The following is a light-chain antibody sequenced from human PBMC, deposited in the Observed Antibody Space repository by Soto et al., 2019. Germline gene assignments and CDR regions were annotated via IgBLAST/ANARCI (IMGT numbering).Light chain of an antibody. V-gene: IGLV2-14*01. CDR3: SSYTSSTTLSVV. J-gene: IGLJ2*01. CDR2: GVT. Sequence: QSVLTQPASVSGSPGQSITISCTGTSSDVGGYNYVSWYQQHPGKAPKLMIYGVTNRPSGASNRFSGSKSGNTASLTISGLQAEDEADYYCSSYTSSTTLSVVFGGGTKLTVL. CDR1: SSDVGGYNY.